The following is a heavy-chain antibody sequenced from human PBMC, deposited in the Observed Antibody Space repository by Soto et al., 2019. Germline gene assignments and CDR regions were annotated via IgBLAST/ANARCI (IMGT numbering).Heavy chain of an antibody. J-gene: IGHJ4*02. Sequence: TLSLPCAMSGDSVACNSAAWDWIRQSPSRGLEWLGRTYYRSKWYNDYAVSVKSRITINPDTSKNQFSLQLNSVTPEDTAVYYCARGEAAAGYYFDYWGQGTLVTVSS. D-gene: IGHD6-13*01. CDR2: TYYRSKWYN. CDR3: ARGEAAAGYYFDY. V-gene: IGHV6-1*01. CDR1: GDSVACNSAA.